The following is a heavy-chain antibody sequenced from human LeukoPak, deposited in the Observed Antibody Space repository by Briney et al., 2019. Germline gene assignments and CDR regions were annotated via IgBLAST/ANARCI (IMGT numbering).Heavy chain of an antibody. D-gene: IGHD2-21*02. CDR1: GFTFSTFA. CDR3: VRDCGGDCLYGMDV. CDR2: ISSDGAGT. J-gene: IGHJ6*02. Sequence: PGGSLRLSRAASGFTFSTFALHWVRQAPGKGLEYVSGISSDGAGTFYADSVKGRFTISRDNTKNTLFLQMGSLRAEDMAVYYCVRDCGGDCLYGMDVWGQGTTVTVSS. V-gene: IGHV3-64*02.